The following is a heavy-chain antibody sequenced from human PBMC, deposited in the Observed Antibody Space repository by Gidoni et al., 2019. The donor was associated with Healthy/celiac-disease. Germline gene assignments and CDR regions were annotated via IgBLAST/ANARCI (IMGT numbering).Heavy chain of an antibody. CDR3: ARAPVPYGDYVGYWFDP. CDR2: ISYDGSNK. J-gene: IGHJ5*02. D-gene: IGHD4-17*01. CDR1: GFTFSSYA. Sequence: QVQLVGSGGGVVQPGRSLRLSCAASGFTFSSYAMHWVRQAPGKGLEWVAVISYDGSNKYYADSVKGRFTISRDNSKNTLYLQMNSLRAEDTAVYYCARAPVPYGDYVGYWFDPWGQGTLVTVSS. V-gene: IGHV3-30-3*01.